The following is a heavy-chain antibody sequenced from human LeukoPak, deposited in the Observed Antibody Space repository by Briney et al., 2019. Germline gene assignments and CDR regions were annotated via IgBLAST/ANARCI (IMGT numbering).Heavy chain of an antibody. CDR3: AKHKIVSVWFFDY. J-gene: IGHJ4*02. CDR1: GFSFNSYA. D-gene: IGHD6-19*01. CDR2: ISGSGLTT. V-gene: IGHV3-23*01. Sequence: PGGSLRLSCAASGFSFNSYAITWVRQAPGKGLEWVSLISGSGLTTYYADSVKGRFTISRDNSKNTLYLQMNSLRAEDTAIYYCAKHKIVSVWFFDYWGQGTLVTVSS.